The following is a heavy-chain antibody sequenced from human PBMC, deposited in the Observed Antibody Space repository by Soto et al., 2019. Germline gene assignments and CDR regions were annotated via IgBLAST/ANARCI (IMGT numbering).Heavy chain of an antibody. CDR1: GASVSSGSDF. J-gene: IGHJ5*01. D-gene: IGHD6-13*01. CDR2: MYYSGST. CDR3: ARATGYSSTWYDS. Sequence: PSETLSLTCVVSGASVSSGSDFWSWIRQPPGKGLEWLGYMYYSGSTKYNPSLKSRVTISADTSKNQFSLKLFSVTAADTARYYCARATGYSSTWYDSWGQGIQVTSPQ. V-gene: IGHV4-61*01.